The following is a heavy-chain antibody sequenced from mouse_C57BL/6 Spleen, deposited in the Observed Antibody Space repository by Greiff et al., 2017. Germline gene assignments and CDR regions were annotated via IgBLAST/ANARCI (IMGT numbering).Heavy chain of an antibody. V-gene: IGHV1-4*01. Sequence: QVQLKESGAELARPGASVKMSCKASGYTFTSYTMHWVKQRPGQGLEWIGYINPSSGYTKYNQKFKDKATLTADKSSSTAYMQLSSLTSEDSAVYYCERWDDGNLFYAMDYWGQGTSVTVSS. CDR1: GYTFTSYT. CDR2: INPSSGYT. J-gene: IGHJ4*01. CDR3: ERWDDGNLFYAMDY. D-gene: IGHD2-1*01.